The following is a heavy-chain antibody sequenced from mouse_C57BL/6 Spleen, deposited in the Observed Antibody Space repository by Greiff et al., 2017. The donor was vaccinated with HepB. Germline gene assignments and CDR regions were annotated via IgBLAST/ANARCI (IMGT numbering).Heavy chain of an antibody. CDR2: INPNNGGT. CDR3: ARKSYYSHGYFDY. V-gene: IGHV1-18*01. CDR1: GYTFTDYN. Sequence: EVQLVESGPELVKPGASVKIPCKASGYTFTDYNMDWVKQSHGKSLEWIGDINPNNGGTIYNQKFKGKATLTVDKSSSTAYMELRSLTSEDTAVYYCARKSYYSHGYFDYWGQGTTLTVSS. J-gene: IGHJ2*01. D-gene: IGHD2-12*01.